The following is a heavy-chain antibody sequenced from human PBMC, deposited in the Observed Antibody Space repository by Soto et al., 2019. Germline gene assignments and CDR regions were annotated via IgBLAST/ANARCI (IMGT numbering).Heavy chain of an antibody. V-gene: IGHV1-2*02. J-gene: IGHJ6*02. CDR2: IDPDSGGT. CDR1: GYTFTGDF. Sequence: ASVKVSCKASGYTFTGDFLQWVRQAPGQGLEWMGWIDPDSGGTDYAQKFQGRVTMTRDTSISTAYMELSRLRVDDTAVYYCARDEVWGQGTTVTVYS. CDR3: ARDEV.